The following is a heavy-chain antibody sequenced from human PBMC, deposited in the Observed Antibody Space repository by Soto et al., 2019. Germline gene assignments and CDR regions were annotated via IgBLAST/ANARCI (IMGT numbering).Heavy chain of an antibody. J-gene: IGHJ4*02. D-gene: IGHD2-2*01. Sequence: SETLSLTCXVSGGSISSNIYHWGWIRQPPGKGLEWIGRIYNSGRTYYSASLKSRVSISIDTSKNQFSLKLTSVTAADTAVYYCARHPVYATGWQIDYWGQGALVTVSS. CDR3: ARHPVYATGWQIDY. CDR1: GGSISSNIYH. CDR2: IYNSGRT. V-gene: IGHV4-39*01.